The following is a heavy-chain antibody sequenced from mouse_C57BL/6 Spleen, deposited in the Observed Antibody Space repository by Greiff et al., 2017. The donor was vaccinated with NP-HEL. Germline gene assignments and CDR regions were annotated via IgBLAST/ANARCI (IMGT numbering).Heavy chain of an antibody. CDR2: IYPGSGNT. J-gene: IGHJ4*01. Sequence: QVQLQQPGPELVKPGASVKISCKASGYSFTSYYIHWVKQRPGQGLEWIGWIYPGSGNTKYNEKFKGKATLTADTTSSTAYMQLSSLTSEDSAVYYCATQALYYDYDDCAMDYWVQGTSVTVSS. V-gene: IGHV1-66*01. CDR3: ATQALYYDYDDCAMDY. CDR1: GYSFTSYY. D-gene: IGHD2-4*01.